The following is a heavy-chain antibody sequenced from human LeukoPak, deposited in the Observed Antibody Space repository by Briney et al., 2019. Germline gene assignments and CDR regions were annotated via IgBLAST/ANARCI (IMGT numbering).Heavy chain of an antibody. V-gene: IGHV3-21*01. CDR2: ISSSSSNT. CDR1: GFTFNINS. D-gene: IGHD2-15*01. CDR3: AREYCSGGRCYAYLDY. J-gene: IGHJ4*02. Sequence: PGGSLRLSCAASGFTFNINSMNWVRRVPGKGLDWVSSISSSSSNTYYADSVKGRFTISRDNAKNSLYLQMNSLRAEDTAVYYCAREYCSGGRCYAYLDYWGPGALVTVSS.